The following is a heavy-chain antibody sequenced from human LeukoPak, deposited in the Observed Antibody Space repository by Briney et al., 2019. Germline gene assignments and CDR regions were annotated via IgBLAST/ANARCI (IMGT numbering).Heavy chain of an antibody. CDR1: GYTFTGYY. D-gene: IGHD1-26*01. CDR2: INPNSGGT. V-gene: IGHV1-2*02. CDR3: ARDSGSYSFDY. J-gene: IGHJ4*02. Sequence: ASVKVSCKASGYTFTGYYVHWVRQAPGQGLEWVAWINPNSGGTNYAQKFQGRVTMTRDTSISSAYMELSRLRSDDTAMYYCARDSGSYSFDYWGQGTLVTVSS.